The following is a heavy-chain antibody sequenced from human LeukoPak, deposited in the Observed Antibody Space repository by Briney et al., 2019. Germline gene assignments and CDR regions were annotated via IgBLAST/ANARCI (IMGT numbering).Heavy chain of an antibody. Sequence: PSETLSLIWTVSGGSISRYFWTWIPHPAGKPLVWIGRFYSSEISDHNPSLKSRVTMSVDTSKNQFSLKLTSVAAADTAVYYCARVRRDYDSSGYYDPWGQGTLVIVSA. D-gene: IGHD3-22*01. J-gene: IGHJ5*02. CDR3: ARVRRDYDSSGYYDP. V-gene: IGHV4-4*07. CDR1: GGSISRYF. CDR2: FYSSEIS.